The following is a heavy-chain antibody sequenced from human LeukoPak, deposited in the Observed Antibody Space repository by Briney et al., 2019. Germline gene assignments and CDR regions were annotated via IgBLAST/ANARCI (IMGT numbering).Heavy chain of an antibody. J-gene: IGHJ4*02. V-gene: IGHV1-69*05. CDR3: ARDGVYGDYVRYFDY. D-gene: IGHD4-17*01. Sequence: ASVKVSCKASGGTFSSYAISWVRQAPGQGLEWMGGIIPIFGTANYAQKLQGRVTMTTDTSTSTAYMELRSLRSDDTAVYYCARDGVYGDYVRYFDYWGQGTLVTVSS. CDR1: GGTFSSYA. CDR2: IIPIFGTA.